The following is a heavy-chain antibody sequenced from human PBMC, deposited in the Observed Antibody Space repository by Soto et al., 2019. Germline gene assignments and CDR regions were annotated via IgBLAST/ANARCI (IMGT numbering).Heavy chain of an antibody. Sequence: EVQLVESGGGLVQPGGSLRLSCEVSGFIFSSYWMHWVRQVPGKGLVWVSRTNEDGSITNYADSVRGRFTISRDNAKNTLYVEMSGLGGEETAVYYCARDSGGGGGYWGQGTLVTVSS. J-gene: IGHJ4*02. CDR3: ARDSGGGGGY. V-gene: IGHV3-74*01. CDR1: GFIFSSYW. D-gene: IGHD2-15*01. CDR2: TNEDGSIT.